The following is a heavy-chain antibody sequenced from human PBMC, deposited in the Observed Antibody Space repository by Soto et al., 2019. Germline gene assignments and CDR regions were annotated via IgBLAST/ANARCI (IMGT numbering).Heavy chain of an antibody. Sequence: QVQLQESGPGLVKPSGTLSLTCAVSGGSISSSNWWNWVRQPPGKGLEWIGEIYHSGSTNYNPSLKSRVPMSVDKSKNQFSLKLSSVTAADTAVYYCARGGDILTGYYVENWGQGTLVTVSS. D-gene: IGHD3-9*01. CDR3: ARGGDILTGYYVEN. V-gene: IGHV4-4*02. CDR2: IYHSGST. CDR1: GGSISSSNW. J-gene: IGHJ4*02.